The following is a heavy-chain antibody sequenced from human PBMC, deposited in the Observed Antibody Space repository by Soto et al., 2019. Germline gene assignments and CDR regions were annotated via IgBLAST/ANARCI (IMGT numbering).Heavy chain of an antibody. CDR2: VHDTGTT. J-gene: IGHJ4*02. D-gene: IGHD6-6*01. V-gene: IGHV4-39*01. CDR1: GGSVSSGGNY. Sequence: QLQLQESGPGLVKPSETLSLTCAVSGGSVSSGGNYWGWIRQSPGKGLEWIGSVHDTGTTHYNPSLTSRVTISVDTSKNQFSQNVNSVTAADTAVYYCARGLSSPSAAGVWGQGTLVTVSS. CDR3: ARGLSSPSAAGV.